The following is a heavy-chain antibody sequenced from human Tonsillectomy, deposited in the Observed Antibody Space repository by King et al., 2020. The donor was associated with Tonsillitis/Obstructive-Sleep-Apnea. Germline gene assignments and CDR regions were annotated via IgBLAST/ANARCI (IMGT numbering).Heavy chain of an antibody. Sequence: VQLVESGGGLVKPGGSLRLSCAASGFTFINAWMTWVRQAPGKGLEWVGRIKSKTGDGTTDYAAPVKGRFTISRDDSKNTLYLQMNSLKIEDTAVYYRTPDQQQIRYPWGPGTLVTVSS. CDR3: TPDQQQIRYP. D-gene: IGHD6-13*01. CDR1: GFTFINAW. CDR2: IKSKTGDGTT. V-gene: IGHV3-15*01. J-gene: IGHJ5*02.